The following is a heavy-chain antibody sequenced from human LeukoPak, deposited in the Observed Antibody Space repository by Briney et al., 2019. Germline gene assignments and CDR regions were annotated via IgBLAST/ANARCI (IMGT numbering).Heavy chain of an antibody. CDR3: ARASYSYGYAHHFDY. Sequence: SSETLSLTCTVSGGSISSYYWSWIRQPPGKGLEWMGYIYYSGSTNYNPSLKSRVTISVDTSKNQFSLKLSSVTAADTAVYYCARASYSYGYAHHFDYWGQGTLVTVSS. CDR2: IYYSGST. D-gene: IGHD5-18*01. J-gene: IGHJ4*02. V-gene: IGHV4-59*01. CDR1: GGSISSYY.